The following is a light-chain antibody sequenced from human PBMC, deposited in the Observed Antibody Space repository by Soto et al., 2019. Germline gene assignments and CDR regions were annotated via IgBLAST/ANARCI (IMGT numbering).Light chain of an antibody. CDR3: HHYGNSVYT. J-gene: IGKJ2*01. CDR2: CTS. V-gene: IGKV3-20*01. CDR1: QSVSRTF. Sequence: IALTQSPGTLSLSPGESATLSCRAAQSVSRTFLAWYQQKPGQAPKLLIYCTSSRASGTPDRFSGSGSGTDFTLSISRLEPEDFAVYYCHHYGNSVYTFGQGTNLEIK.